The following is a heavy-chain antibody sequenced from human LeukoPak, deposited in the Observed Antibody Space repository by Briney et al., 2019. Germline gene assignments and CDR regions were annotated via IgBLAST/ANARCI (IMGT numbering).Heavy chain of an antibody. CDR1: GFTFSTYA. V-gene: IGHV3-23*01. CDR2: ISDSGGRT. D-gene: IGHD6-13*01. J-gene: IGHJ6*03. Sequence: PGGSLRLSCAASGFTFSTYAMNWVRQAPGKGLEWVSVISDSGGRTYYADSVKGRFTISRDNSKNTLYLQMNSLRAEDTAVYYCAKDGGPGDPLRYSSSWSIHTPFAYYMDVWGKGTTVTVSS. CDR3: AKDGGPGDPLRYSSSWSIHTPFAYYMDV.